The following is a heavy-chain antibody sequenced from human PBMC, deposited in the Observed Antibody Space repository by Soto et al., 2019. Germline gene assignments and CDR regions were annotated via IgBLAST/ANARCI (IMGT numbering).Heavy chain of an antibody. D-gene: IGHD2-2*01. CDR2: IYYSGST. CDR1: GGSISSSSYY. J-gene: IGHJ6*02. V-gene: IGHV4-39*01. Sequence: SETLSLTCTVSGGSISSSSYYWGWIRQPPGKGLEWIGSIYYSGSTYYNPSLKSRVTISVDTSKNQFSLKLSSVTAADTAVYYCARGRRYCSSTSCHGGIYYYYGMDVWGQGTTVTVSS. CDR3: ARGRRYCSSTSCHGGIYYYYGMDV.